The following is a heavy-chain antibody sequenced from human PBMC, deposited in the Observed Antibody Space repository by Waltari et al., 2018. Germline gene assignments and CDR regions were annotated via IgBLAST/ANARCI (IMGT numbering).Heavy chain of an antibody. Sequence: QVQLQQWGAGLLKPSETLSLTCAVYGGSFSGYYWSWVRQPPGKGLEWIGEINHSGSTNYNPSLKSRVTISVDTSKNQFSLKLSSETAADTAVYYCARGRTYYDILTGYNRDAFDIWGQGTMVTVSS. V-gene: IGHV4-34*01. CDR3: ARGRTYYDILTGYNRDAFDI. J-gene: IGHJ3*02. D-gene: IGHD3-9*01. CDR2: INHSGST. CDR1: GGSFSGYY.